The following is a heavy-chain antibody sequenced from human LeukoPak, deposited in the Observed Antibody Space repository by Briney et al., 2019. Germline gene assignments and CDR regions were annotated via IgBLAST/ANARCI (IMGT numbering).Heavy chain of an antibody. D-gene: IGHD2-2*01. Sequence: GGSLRLSCAASGFTFSSYWMSWVRQAPGKGLEWVANIKQDGSEKYYVDSVKGRFTISRDNAKNSLYLQMNSLRAEDTAVYYCARGGVVVPAATGYYFDYWGQGTLVTVSS. V-gene: IGHV3-7*01. CDR1: GFTFSSYW. J-gene: IGHJ4*02. CDR3: ARGGVVVPAATGYYFDY. CDR2: IKQDGSEK.